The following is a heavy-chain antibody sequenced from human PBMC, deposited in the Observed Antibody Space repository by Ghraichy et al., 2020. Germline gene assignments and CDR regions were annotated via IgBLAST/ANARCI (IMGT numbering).Heavy chain of an antibody. D-gene: IGHD2-2*01. J-gene: IGHJ6*02. V-gene: IGHV3-23*01. Sequence: GGSLRLSCAASGFTFSSYAMNWVRQAPGKGLEWVSGISDSGGSTYYADSVKGRVTISRDNSKNTLYLRMNSLRAEDTAVYYCAKSYCSSTSCGLDVWGQGTTVTVS. CDR2: ISDSGGST. CDR3: AKSYCSSTSCGLDV. CDR1: GFTFSSYA.